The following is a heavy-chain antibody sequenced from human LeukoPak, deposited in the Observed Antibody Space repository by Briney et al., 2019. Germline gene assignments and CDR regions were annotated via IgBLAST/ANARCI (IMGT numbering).Heavy chain of an antibody. Sequence: GGSLRLSCATSGFTFGIHYMSWVRQAPGRGPEWVSYISGNGGDIAYADSVKGRFTISRDNAKSFLYLQMNSLRVEDTAVYHCVRQAGSAGGQWGQGTLIAVSS. CDR2: ISGNGGDI. CDR1: GFTFGIHY. V-gene: IGHV3/OR16-9*01. CDR3: VRQAGSAGGQ. J-gene: IGHJ4*02. D-gene: IGHD3-10*01.